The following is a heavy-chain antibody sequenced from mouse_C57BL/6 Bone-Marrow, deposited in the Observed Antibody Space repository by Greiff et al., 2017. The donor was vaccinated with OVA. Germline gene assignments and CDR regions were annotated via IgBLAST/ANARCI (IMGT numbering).Heavy chain of an antibody. CDR2: IWTGGGT. V-gene: IGHV2-9-1*01. J-gene: IGHJ3*01. D-gene: IGHD2-10*01. CDR1: GFSLTSYA. CDR3: ASPYRSFAY. Sequence: VQLQESGPGLVAPSQSLSITCTVSGFSLTSYAISWVRQPPGKGLEWLGVIWTGGGTNYYSALKSRLSISKDNYKSQVFLKMNSLQTDDTASYYCASPYRSFAYWGQGTLVTVSA.